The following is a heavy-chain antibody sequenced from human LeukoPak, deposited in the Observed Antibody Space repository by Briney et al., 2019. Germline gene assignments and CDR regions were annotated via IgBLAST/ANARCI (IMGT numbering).Heavy chain of an antibody. V-gene: IGHV4-31*03. CDR2: IYYSGST. Sequence: SETLSLTCTVSGGSISSGGHYWSWIRQHPGKGLEWIGYIYYSGSTFYNPSLKSRLTISVDTSKNQFSLKLSSATAADTAVYYCARPSPRYQYGMDVWDQGTTVTVSS. D-gene: IGHD2-2*01. CDR1: GGSISSGGHY. CDR3: ARPSPRYQYGMDV. J-gene: IGHJ6*02.